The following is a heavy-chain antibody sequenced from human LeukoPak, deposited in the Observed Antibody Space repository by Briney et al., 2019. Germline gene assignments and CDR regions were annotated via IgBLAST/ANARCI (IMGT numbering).Heavy chain of an antibody. J-gene: IGHJ4*02. V-gene: IGHV4-59*08. CDR3: ARSLYSSGWYFDY. Sequence: SETLSLTCTVPGGSISSYYWSWIRQPPGKGLEWIGYIYYSGSTNYNPSLKSRVTISVDTSKNQFSLKLSSVTAADTAVYYCARSLYSSGWYFDYWGQGTLVTVSS. CDR1: GGSISSYY. CDR2: IYYSGST. D-gene: IGHD6-19*01.